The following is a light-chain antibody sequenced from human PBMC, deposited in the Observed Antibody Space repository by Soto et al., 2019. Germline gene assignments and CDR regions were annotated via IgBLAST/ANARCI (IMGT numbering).Light chain of an antibody. CDR2: DVS. Sequence: QSVLTQPRSVSGSPGQSVTISCTGTSSDVGGYNYVSWYQQHPGKAPKLMIYDVSKRPSGVPDRFSGSKSGNTASLTISGHQAEDEADYYCCSYAGSYTLVFGGGTKLTAL. V-gene: IGLV2-11*01. CDR3: CSYAGSYTLV. CDR1: SSDVGGYNY. J-gene: IGLJ2*01.